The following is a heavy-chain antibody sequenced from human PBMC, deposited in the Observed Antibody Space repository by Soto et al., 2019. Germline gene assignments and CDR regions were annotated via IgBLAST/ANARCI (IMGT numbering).Heavy chain of an antibody. Sequence: QVQLQESGPGLVKPSETLSLTCTVSGGSINNYHRSWIRQTPGKGLEWIGYIYYTGSTDYNPSLKDRVTISLDTSTKQFTLKLNSVTTADTALYYCARDGGYSRGLTYWYFDVWGRGTLVTVSS. J-gene: IGHJ2*01. D-gene: IGHD6-19*01. CDR2: IYYTGST. V-gene: IGHV4-59*01. CDR1: GGSINNYH. CDR3: ARDGGYSRGLTYWYFDV.